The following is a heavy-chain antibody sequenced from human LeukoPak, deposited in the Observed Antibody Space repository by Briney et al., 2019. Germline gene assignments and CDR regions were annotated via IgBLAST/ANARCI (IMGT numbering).Heavy chain of an antibody. CDR2: IYYSGST. CDR1: GGSVSSGSYY. Sequence: PSETLSLTCTVSGGSVSSGSYYWSWIRQPPGRGLEWIGYIYYSGSTNYNPSLKSRVTISVDASKNQFSLKLSSVTAADTAVYYCARDEGTLIDYWGQGTLVTVSS. D-gene: IGHD3-10*01. J-gene: IGHJ4*02. CDR3: ARDEGTLIDY. V-gene: IGHV4-61*01.